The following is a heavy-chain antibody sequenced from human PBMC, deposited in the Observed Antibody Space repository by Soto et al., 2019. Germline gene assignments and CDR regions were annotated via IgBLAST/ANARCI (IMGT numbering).Heavy chain of an antibody. D-gene: IGHD4-17*01. CDR1: GGSISSGAYY. Sequence: QVQLQESGPGLVKPSQTLSLTCTVSGGSISSGAYYWSWIRQHPGKGLEWLGYIYYSGSPYHTPSLKSRVTISVDTSKNQCSLKLSSVTAADTAVYDCARRAEATVTAFAYWGQGTLVT. V-gene: IGHV4-31*03. CDR2: IYYSGSP. J-gene: IGHJ4*02. CDR3: ARRAEATVTAFAY.